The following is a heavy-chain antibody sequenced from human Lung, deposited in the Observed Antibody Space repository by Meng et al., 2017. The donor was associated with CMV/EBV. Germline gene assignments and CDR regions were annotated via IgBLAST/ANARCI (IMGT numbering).Heavy chain of an antibody. J-gene: IGHJ3*02. V-gene: IGHV4-39*07. CDR2: IYYSGST. Sequence: SETLSLXCTVSGGSISSSSYYWGWIRQPPGKGLEWIGSIYYSGSTYYNPSLKSRVTISVDTSKNQFSLKLSSVTAADTAVYYCARKLVVPAAIRNDAFDIWRQGXMVTVSS. D-gene: IGHD2-2*01. CDR1: GGSISSSSYY. CDR3: ARKLVVPAAIRNDAFDI.